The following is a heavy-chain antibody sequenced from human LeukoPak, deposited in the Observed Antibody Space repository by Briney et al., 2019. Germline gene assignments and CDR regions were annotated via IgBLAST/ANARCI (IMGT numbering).Heavy chain of an antibody. CDR1: GGSISSYY. Sequence: SETLSLTCTVSGGSISSYYWSWIRQPPGKGLEWIGYINYSGSTNYNPSLKSRVTMSVDTSNNQFSLKLTSVTAADAAVYFCARQLPTAAADTRGYFDYWGQGTVVTVSS. CDR2: INYSGST. V-gene: IGHV4-59*08. D-gene: IGHD6-25*01. CDR3: ARQLPTAAADTRGYFDY. J-gene: IGHJ4*02.